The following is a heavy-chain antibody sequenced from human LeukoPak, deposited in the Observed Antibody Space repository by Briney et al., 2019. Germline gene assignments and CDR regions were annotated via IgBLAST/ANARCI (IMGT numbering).Heavy chain of an antibody. CDR3: ARGLRGSYYDY. CDR2: IYSGGST. CDR1: GFTVSSNY. Sequence: GGSLRLSCAASGFTVSSNYMSWVRQAPGKGLEWVSVIYSGGSTYYADSVKGRFTISRDNSKSTLYLQMNSLRAKDTAVYYCARGLRGSYYDYWGQGTLVTVSS. V-gene: IGHV3-66*01. D-gene: IGHD1-26*01. J-gene: IGHJ4*02.